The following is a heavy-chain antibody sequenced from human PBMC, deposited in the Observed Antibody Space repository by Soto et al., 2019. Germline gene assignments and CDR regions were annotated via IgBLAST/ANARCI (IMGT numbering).Heavy chain of an antibody. D-gene: IGHD4-17*01. J-gene: IGHJ4*02. CDR2: IKRDGSEK. CDR3: AREWRTNYGDYGTFDY. Sequence: EVQLVESGGGWVQPGGSLRLSCAASGFIFSTYWMNWGRQAPGKGLEWVANIKRDGSEKYYVDSLKGRFTISRDNAKNSLYLQLNSLRAEDTAVYYCAREWRTNYGDYGTFDYWGQGTLVTVSS. CDR1: GFIFSTYW. V-gene: IGHV3-7*03.